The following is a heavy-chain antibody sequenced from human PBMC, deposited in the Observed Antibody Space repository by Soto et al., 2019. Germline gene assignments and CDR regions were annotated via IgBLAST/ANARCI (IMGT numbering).Heavy chain of an antibody. J-gene: IGHJ4*02. V-gene: IGHV3-23*01. D-gene: IGHD2-21*01. CDR2: ASASGSGT. CDR3: AKGRPGVAAALDY. CDR1: GFTFSDFA. Sequence: EVQLLESGGGSVHPGESLRLSCAASGFTFSDFAMAWVRQAPGKGLEWVSSASASGSGTYYADSVKGRFTISRDNSKNTLFLHMTNLRAGDTALYFWAKGRPGVAAALDYWGQGTLVTVSS.